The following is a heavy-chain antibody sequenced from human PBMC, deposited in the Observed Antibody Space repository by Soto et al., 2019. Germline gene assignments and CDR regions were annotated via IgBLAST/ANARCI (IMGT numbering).Heavy chain of an antibody. V-gene: IGHV3-30-3*01. J-gene: IGHJ3*02. D-gene: IGHD1-7*01. Sequence: PGGSLRLSCAASGFTFSSYAMHWVRQAPGKGLEWVAVISYDGSNKYYADSVKGRFTISRDNSKNTLYLQMNSLRAEDTAVYYCARLRRTGTTLGAFDIWGQGTMVTVSS. CDR2: ISYDGSNK. CDR3: ARLRRTGTTLGAFDI. CDR1: GFTFSSYA.